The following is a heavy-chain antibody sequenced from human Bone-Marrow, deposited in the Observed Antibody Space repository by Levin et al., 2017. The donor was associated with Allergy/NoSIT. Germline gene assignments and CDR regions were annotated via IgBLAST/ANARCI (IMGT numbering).Heavy chain of an antibody. D-gene: IGHD4-11*01. CDR3: ARDRGTTNWYFDL. V-gene: IGHV3-74*01. J-gene: IGHJ2*01. CDR1: GFNFSSYW. Sequence: QPGGSLRLSCSASGFNFSSYWMHWVRQAPGKGLVWVSRINRYGSSTSYADSVQGRFTISRDNAKNTLYLQMNSLRAEDTSVYYCARDRGTTNWYFDLWSRGTLVTVSS. CDR2: INRYGSST.